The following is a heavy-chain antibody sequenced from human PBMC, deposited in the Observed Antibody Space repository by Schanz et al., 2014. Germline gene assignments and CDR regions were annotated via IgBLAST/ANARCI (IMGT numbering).Heavy chain of an antibody. CDR2: LTEGGGGT. D-gene: IGHD5-18*01. CDR3: AKYGGGYSYGFVEY. V-gene: IGHV3-23*04. J-gene: IGHJ4*02. CDR1: GFAFRSYA. Sequence: VQLVESGGGLVKPGGSLRLSCAASGFAFRSYAMHWVRQAPGKGLEWVSGLTEGGGGTYYTDAVKGRFTISRDSSKNTLYLQMNSLRAEDTAVYYCAKYGGGYSYGFVEYWGQGILVTASS.